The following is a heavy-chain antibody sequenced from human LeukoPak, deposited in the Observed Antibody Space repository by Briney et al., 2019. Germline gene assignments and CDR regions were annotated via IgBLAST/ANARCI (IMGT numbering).Heavy chain of an antibody. CDR3: AKLSVVAADGRIDY. J-gene: IGHJ4*02. V-gene: IGHV3-23*01. Sequence: GGSLRLSCAASGFTFSSYGMSWVRQAPGKGLEWVSAISGSGGSTYYADSVKGRFTISRDNSKNTLYLQMNSLRAEDTAVYYCAKLSVVAADGRIDYWGQGTLVTVSS. CDR1: GFTFSSYG. D-gene: IGHD6-13*01. CDR2: ISGSGGST.